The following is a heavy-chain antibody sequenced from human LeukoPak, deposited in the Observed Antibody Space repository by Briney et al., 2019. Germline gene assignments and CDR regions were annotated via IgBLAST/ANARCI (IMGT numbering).Heavy chain of an antibody. CDR3: ARGDQESENTYYDFWSGYYYYYYYYMDV. CDR2: ISAYNGNT. D-gene: IGHD3-3*01. V-gene: IGHV1-18*01. CDR1: GYTFTSYG. Sequence: ASVKVSCKASGYTFTSYGISWVRQAPGQGLEWMGWISAYNGNTNYAQKFQGRVTMTRDTSISTAYMELSRLRSDDTAVYYCARGDQESENTYYDFWSGYYYYYYYYMDVWGKGTTVTVSS. J-gene: IGHJ6*03.